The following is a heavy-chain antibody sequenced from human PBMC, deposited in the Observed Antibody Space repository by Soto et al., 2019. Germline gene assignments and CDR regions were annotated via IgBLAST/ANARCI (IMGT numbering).Heavy chain of an antibody. CDR3: ARGSTTEKVDS. Sequence: SETLSLTCTVSGGSISSYYWSWIRQPPGKGLEWIGYIYYSGSTNYNPSLKSRVTISVDTSKNQFSLKLTSVTAADTAVYYCARGSTTEKVDSWGQGTLVTVSS. J-gene: IGHJ4*02. CDR2: IYYSGST. V-gene: IGHV4-59*08. CDR1: GGSISSYY. D-gene: IGHD4-17*01.